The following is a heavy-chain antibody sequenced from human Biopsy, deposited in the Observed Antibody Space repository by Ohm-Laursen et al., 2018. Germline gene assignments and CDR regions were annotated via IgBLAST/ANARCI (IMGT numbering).Heavy chain of an antibody. D-gene: IGHD3-3*01. CDR3: ARDRWPHVTLLGLVVFDF. J-gene: IGHJ4*02. Sequence: ASVKVSCKASGYTFTNYGISWVRRAPGQGLEWMGWISPYNGDTDYAQKLQGRVTMTTDTSTSTAYMDLRSLRSDDTAVYYCARDRWPHVTLLGLVVFDFWGQGTLVIVSS. V-gene: IGHV1-18*01. CDR2: ISPYNGDT. CDR1: GYTFTNYG.